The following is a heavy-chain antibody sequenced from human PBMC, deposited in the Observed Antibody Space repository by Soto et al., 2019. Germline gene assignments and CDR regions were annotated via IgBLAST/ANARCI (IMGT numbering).Heavy chain of an antibody. CDR2: ISGSGGST. CDR3: AKSDSSSSAVSYYGMDV. Sequence: EVQLLASGGGLVQPGGSLRLSCSASGFTFSSYALSWVRQAPGKWLQWVSAISGSGGSTYYADSVKGRLTTSIDSSKITLYLQMNSLRAEDTAVYYCAKSDSSSSAVSYYGMDVWGQGTTVTVSS. V-gene: IGHV3-23*01. J-gene: IGHJ6*02. CDR1: GFTFSSYA. D-gene: IGHD6-6*01.